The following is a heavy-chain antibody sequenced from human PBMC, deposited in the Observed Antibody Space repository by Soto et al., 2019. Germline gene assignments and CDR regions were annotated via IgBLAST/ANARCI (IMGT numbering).Heavy chain of an antibody. D-gene: IGHD2-2*01. Sequence: QVQLVQSGAEVKKPGASVKVSCKASGYTFTSYGISWVRQAPGQGLEWRGWISAYNGNTNYAQKLKGRVTMTTDTPTSTADMELRSLRSADTAVYYCATSHLPAAMRHAFEIWGQGTMVTVSS. CDR2: ISAYNGNT. V-gene: IGHV1-18*01. CDR1: GYTFTSYG. J-gene: IGHJ3*02. CDR3: ATSHLPAAMRHAFEI.